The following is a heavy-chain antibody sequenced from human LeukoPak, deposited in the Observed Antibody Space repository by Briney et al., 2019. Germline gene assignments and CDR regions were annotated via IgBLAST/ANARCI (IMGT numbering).Heavy chain of an antibody. CDR1: GYTFTVYY. V-gene: IGHV1-2*02. CDR2: INPNSGGT. Sequence: ASVKVSCKASGYTFTVYYMHWVRQAPGQGLEYMGWINPNSGGTNYAQKFQGRVTMTRDTSITTAYMELSRLTSDDTAVYYCARDRGDPYSFDYWGQGTMATVSS. CDR3: ARDRGDPYSFDY. J-gene: IGHJ4*02. D-gene: IGHD2-21*01.